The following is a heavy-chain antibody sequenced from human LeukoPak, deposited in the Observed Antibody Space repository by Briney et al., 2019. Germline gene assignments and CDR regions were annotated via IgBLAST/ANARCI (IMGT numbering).Heavy chain of an antibody. V-gene: IGHV4-34*01. CDR1: GGSFSGYY. CDR2: INHSGST. J-gene: IGHJ4*02. D-gene: IGHD3-10*01. Sequence: PSETLSLTCAVYGGSFSGYYWNWVRQPPGKGLEWIGEINHSGSTNYNPSLKSRVTKSVDTSKNQFSLKLSSVTAADTAVYYCASTRGYWGQGTLVTVSS. CDR3: ASTRGY.